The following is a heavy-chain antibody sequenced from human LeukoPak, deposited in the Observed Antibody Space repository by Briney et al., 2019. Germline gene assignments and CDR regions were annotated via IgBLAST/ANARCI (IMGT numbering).Heavy chain of an antibody. D-gene: IGHD3-10*01. V-gene: IGHV1-69*04. Sequence: ASVKVSCKASGGTFSSYAISWVRQAPGQGLEWMGRIIPILGIANYAQKFQGRVTITADKSTSTAYMGLSSLRSEDTAVYYCAREVPGGYGFGAFDIWGQGTMVTVSS. J-gene: IGHJ3*02. CDR1: GGTFSSYA. CDR3: AREVPGGYGFGAFDI. CDR2: IIPILGIA.